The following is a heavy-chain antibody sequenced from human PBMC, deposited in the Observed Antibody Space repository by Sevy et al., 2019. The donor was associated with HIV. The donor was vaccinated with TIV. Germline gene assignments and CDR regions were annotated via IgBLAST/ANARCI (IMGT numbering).Heavy chain of an antibody. CDR1: GFTFSNAW. Sequence: GGSLRLSCAASGFTFSNAWMSWVRQAPGKGLEWVGRIKSKTDGGTTDYAAPVKGRFTISRDDSKNTLYLQMNSLKTEDTAVYYCTPRPSVVVAATAGPRSGMDVCGQGTTVTVSS. V-gene: IGHV3-15*01. CDR2: IKSKTDGGTT. J-gene: IGHJ6*02. CDR3: TPRPSVVVAATAGPRSGMDV. D-gene: IGHD2-15*01.